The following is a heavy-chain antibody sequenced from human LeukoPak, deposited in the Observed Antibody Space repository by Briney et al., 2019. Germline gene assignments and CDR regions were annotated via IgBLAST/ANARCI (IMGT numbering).Heavy chain of an antibody. Sequence: ASVKVSCKASGYTFTGYYMHWVRQAPGQGLEWMGWINPNGVGTNYVQKFQGRVTMTRDTSISTAYMELSRLRSDDTALYYCASNYDILTGYSDPPHDAFDIWGQGTMVTVSS. J-gene: IGHJ3*02. CDR2: INPNGVGT. CDR3: ASNYDILTGYSDPPHDAFDI. V-gene: IGHV1-2*02. D-gene: IGHD3-9*01. CDR1: GYTFTGYY.